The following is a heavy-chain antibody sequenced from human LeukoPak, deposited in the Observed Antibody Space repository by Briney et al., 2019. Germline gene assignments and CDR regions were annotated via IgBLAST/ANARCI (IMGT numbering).Heavy chain of an antibody. V-gene: IGHV4-38-2*01. D-gene: IGHD1-26*01. CDR1: GYPISSGYY. CDR3: ARIRIVGATVDY. CDR2: IYHSGST. Sequence: SETLSLTYAVSGYPISSGYYWGWIRQPPGKGLEWIGSIYHSGSTYYNPSLKSRVTISVDTSKNQFSLKLSSVTAADTAVYYCARIRIVGATVDYWGQGTLVTVSS. J-gene: IGHJ4*02.